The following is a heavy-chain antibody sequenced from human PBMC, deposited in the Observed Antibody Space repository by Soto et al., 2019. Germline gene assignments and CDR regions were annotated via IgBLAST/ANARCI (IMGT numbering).Heavy chain of an antibody. CDR1: GFTFSSYE. J-gene: IGHJ3*02. CDR2: ISSSGSPI. D-gene: IGHD4-17*01. CDR3: AGEPPPGGYADYFPHDALDI. Sequence: GGSLRLSCAASGFTFSSYEMNRVRQAPGKGLEWLSYISSSGSPIYYADSVKGRFTISRDNAKNSLYLQMSSLRVEDTAVYYCAGEPPPGGYADYFPHDALDIWGQGTMVTVSS. V-gene: IGHV3-48*03.